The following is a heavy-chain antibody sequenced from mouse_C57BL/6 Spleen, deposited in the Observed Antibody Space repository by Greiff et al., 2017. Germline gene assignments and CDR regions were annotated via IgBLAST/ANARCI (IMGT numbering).Heavy chain of an antibody. CDR3: ARSPNWDRGCAD. J-gene: IGHJ3*01. V-gene: IGHV1-82*01. Sequence: LQESGPELVKPGASVKISCKASGYAFSSSWMNWVKQRPGQGLEWIGRIYPGDGDTNYNGKFKGKATLTADKSSSTAYMQLSSLTSEDSAVYICARSPNWDRGCADWGQGTLGTVSA. D-gene: IGHD4-1*01. CDR1: GYAFSSSW. CDR2: IYPGDGDT.